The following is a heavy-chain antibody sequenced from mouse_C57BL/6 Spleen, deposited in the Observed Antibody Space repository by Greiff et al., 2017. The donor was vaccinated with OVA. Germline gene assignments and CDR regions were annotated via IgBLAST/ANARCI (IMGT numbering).Heavy chain of an antibody. D-gene: IGHD2-4*01. V-gene: IGHV1-26*01. CDR1: GYTFTDYY. CDR2: INPNNGGT. CDR3: ARMYYDYDGFAY. Sequence: EVQLQQSGPELVKPGASVKISSKASGYTFTDYYMNWVKQSHGKSLEWIGDINPNNGGTSYNQKFKGKATLTVDKSSSTAYMELRSLTSEDSAVYYCARMYYDYDGFAYWGQGTLVTVSA. J-gene: IGHJ3*01.